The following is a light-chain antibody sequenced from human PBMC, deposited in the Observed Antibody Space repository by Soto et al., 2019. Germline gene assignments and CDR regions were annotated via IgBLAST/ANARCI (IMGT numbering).Light chain of an antibody. CDR2: KAS. J-gene: IGKJ2*01. CDR3: QHYNSYPYT. V-gene: IGKV1-5*03. CDR1: QTISNW. Sequence: DIQMTQSLSTLSASVGDRVTITCRASQTISNWLAWYQQRPGKAPNLLIYKASNLESGVSSRFSGSGSGTEFTLTISSLQPDDFATYYCQHYNSYPYTFGQGTKLEIK.